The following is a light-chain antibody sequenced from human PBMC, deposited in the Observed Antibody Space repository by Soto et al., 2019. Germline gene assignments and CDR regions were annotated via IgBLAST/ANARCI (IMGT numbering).Light chain of an antibody. Sequence: EIVLTQSPGTVSLYPGERATLSCRASQSVTSTYLAWYQKKPGQAPRLLIYGASSRATGIPHRFTARGSGTDFSLTISRLEPEDFAVYYCQQYGSSPPITFGQGTRLDIK. V-gene: IGKV3-20*01. CDR1: QSVTSTY. CDR3: QQYGSSPPIT. CDR2: GAS. J-gene: IGKJ5*01.